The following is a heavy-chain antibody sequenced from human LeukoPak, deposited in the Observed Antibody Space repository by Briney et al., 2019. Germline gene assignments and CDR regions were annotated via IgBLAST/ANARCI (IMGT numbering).Heavy chain of an antibody. Sequence: GGSLRLSCAASGFTVSSNYMSWVRQAPGKGLEWVSVIYSGGSTYYADSVKGRFTISRDNSKNTLYLQMNSLKTEDTAVYYCTTGQTTEYYDFWSGYYHQHYNWFDPWGQGTLVTVSS. V-gene: IGHV3-53*01. CDR3: TTGQTTEYYDFWSGYYHQHYNWFDP. J-gene: IGHJ5*02. D-gene: IGHD3-3*01. CDR2: IYSGGST. CDR1: GFTVSSNY.